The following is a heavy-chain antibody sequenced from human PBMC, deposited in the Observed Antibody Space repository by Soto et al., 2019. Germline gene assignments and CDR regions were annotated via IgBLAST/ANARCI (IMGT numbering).Heavy chain of an antibody. D-gene: IGHD1-7*01. J-gene: IGHJ4*02. CDR1: GFTVDDYA. Sequence: GGSLRLSCVASGFTVDDYAMHWVRQAPGKGLEWVSGISANGDTIDYADSVKGRFTISRDNAKNSLFLQMNSLRPEDTALYYCAKDIKGGGRTTFNYFDSWGQGTQVPVSS. V-gene: IGHV3-9*01. CDR2: ISANGDTI. CDR3: AKDIKGGGRTTFNYFDS.